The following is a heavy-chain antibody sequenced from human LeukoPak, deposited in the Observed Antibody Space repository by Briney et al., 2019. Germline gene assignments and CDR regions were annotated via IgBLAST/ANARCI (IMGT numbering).Heavy chain of an antibody. CDR2: IIPIFGTA. CDR1: GYTFTGYY. V-gene: IGHV1-69*05. CDR3: ARGSYYYDSSGYTAKYYYYYYMDV. J-gene: IGHJ6*03. Sequence: ASVKVSCKASGYTFTGYYMHWVRQAPGQGLEWMGGIIPIFGTANYAQKFQGRVTITTDESTSTAYMELSSLRSEDTAVYYCARGSYYYDSSGYTAKYYYYYYMDVWGKGTTVTVSS. D-gene: IGHD3-22*01.